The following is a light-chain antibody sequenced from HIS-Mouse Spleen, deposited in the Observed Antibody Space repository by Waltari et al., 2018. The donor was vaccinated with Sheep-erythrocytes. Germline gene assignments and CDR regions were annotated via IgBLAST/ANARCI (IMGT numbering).Light chain of an antibody. Sequence: QSALTQPRSVSGSPGQSVTISCTGTRSDVGGYNYVSWYQQHPGQAPKLRIYDVSKRPSGVPDRFSGAKSGNTASLTISGLQAEDEADYYCCSYAGSYNHVFATGTKVTVL. V-gene: IGLV2-11*01. CDR1: RSDVGGYNY. CDR2: DVS. J-gene: IGLJ1*01. CDR3: CSYAGSYNHV.